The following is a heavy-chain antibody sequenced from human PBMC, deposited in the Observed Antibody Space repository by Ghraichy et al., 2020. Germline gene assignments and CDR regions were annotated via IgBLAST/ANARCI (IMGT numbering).Heavy chain of an antibody. V-gene: IGHV3-23*01. D-gene: IGHD6-19*01. CDR3: AKDSGSGWYRNAFDI. Sequence: GESMNISCAASGFTFSSYAMSWVRQAPGKGLEWVSTISNSGDTAFYADSEKGRFTISRDTSKSTLYLRMNSLRAEDTAVFYCAKDSGSGWYRNAFDIWGQGTMVTVSS. CDR2: ISNSGDTA. CDR1: GFTFSSYA. J-gene: IGHJ3*02.